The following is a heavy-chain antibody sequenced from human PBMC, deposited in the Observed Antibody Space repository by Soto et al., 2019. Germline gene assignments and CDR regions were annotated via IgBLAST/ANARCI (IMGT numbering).Heavy chain of an antibody. V-gene: IGHV4-30-2*01. J-gene: IGHJ5*02. D-gene: IGHD3-10*01. CDR1: GGSITSGNSYS. CDR3: ARAVAPYFGTWFDP. CDR2: ISHTGST. Sequence: PSETLSLTCAVSGGSITSGNSYSWSWIRQPPGKGLEWIGSISHTGSTSYNPSLKSRLTMSVDKPKNQFSLRLSSVTAADMAVYYCARAVAPYFGTWFDPWGQGILVTVS.